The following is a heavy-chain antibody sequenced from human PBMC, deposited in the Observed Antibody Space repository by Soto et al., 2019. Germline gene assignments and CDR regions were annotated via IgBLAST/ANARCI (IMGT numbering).Heavy chain of an antibody. CDR1: GGSFSGYY. CDR2: INHSGST. J-gene: IGHJ3*02. V-gene: IGHV4-34*01. D-gene: IGHD3-16*01. Sequence: SETLSLTCAVYGGSFSGYYWSWIRQPPGKGLEWIGEINHSGSTNYNPSLKSRVTISVDTSKNQFSLKLSSVTAADTAVYYCASPKRRGIDAFDIWGQGTMVTVSS. CDR3: ASPKRRGIDAFDI.